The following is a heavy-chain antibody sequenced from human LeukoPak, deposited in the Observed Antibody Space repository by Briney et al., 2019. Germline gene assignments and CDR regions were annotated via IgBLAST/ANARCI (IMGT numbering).Heavy chain of an antibody. Sequence: GGSLRLSCAASGFTFDDYAMHWVRQAPGKGLERVSGISWNSGSIGYADSVKGRFTISRDNAKNSLYLQMNSLRAEDTALYYCASRGRGRSPFDPWGQGTLVTVSS. V-gene: IGHV3-9*01. D-gene: IGHD3-10*01. J-gene: IGHJ5*02. CDR1: GFTFDDYA. CDR3: ASRGRGRSPFDP. CDR2: ISWNSGSI.